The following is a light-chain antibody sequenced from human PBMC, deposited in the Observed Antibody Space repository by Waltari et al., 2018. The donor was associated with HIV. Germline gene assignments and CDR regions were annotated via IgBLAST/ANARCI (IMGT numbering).Light chain of an antibody. Sequence: IELTQSPGTLSLSPGERATLSCRASQSVSSYLAWYQQKPGQAPRLLIYDASNRATGIPARFRGSGSGTDFTLTISSLEPEDFAVYFCHQRSNWPSWTFGQGTKVEIK. CDR1: QSVSSY. CDR2: DAS. CDR3: HQRSNWPSWT. J-gene: IGKJ1*01. V-gene: IGKV3-11*01.